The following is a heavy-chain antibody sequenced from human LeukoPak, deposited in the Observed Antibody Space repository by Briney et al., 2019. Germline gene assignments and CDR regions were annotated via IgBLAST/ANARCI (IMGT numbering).Heavy chain of an antibody. D-gene: IGHD2/OR15-2a*01. CDR2: IYYSGST. Sequence: PSETLSLTCTVSGGSISSYYWSWIRQPPGKGLEWIGYIYYSGSTNYNPSLKSRVTISVDTSKNQFSLKLSSVTAADTAVYYCARDFSWRVFDYWGQGTLVTVSS. V-gene: IGHV4-59*01. J-gene: IGHJ4*02. CDR1: GGSISSYY. CDR3: ARDFSWRVFDY.